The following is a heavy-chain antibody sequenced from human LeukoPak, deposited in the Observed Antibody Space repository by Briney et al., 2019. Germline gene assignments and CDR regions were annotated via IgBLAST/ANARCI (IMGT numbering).Heavy chain of an antibody. J-gene: IGHJ4*02. CDR3: ARDQSPPDYYDSSGYYS. Sequence: ASVKVSCKASGYTFMSYGIAWVRQAPGQGLEWMGWISAYNGNTNYAQKFQGRVTMTIDTSTSTAYMELRSLRSDDTAVYYCARDQSPPDYYDSSGYYSWGQGTLVTVSS. D-gene: IGHD3-22*01. V-gene: IGHV1-18*01. CDR2: ISAYNGNT. CDR1: GYTFMSYG.